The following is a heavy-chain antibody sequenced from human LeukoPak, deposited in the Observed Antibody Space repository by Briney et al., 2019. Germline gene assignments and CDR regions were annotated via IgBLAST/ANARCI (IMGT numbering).Heavy chain of an antibody. J-gene: IGHJ4*02. CDR3: ARDGVDTIDFYF. V-gene: IGHV3-74*03. CDR2: INHDRGST. Sequence: TGGSLRLSCAASGFSFSNYWIHWVRHAPRKRVVWVSQINHDRGSTKYAQSLRSRFTISRDNAKNTLYLQINSLRAEGTAVYYCARDGVDTIDFYFWGEGTLVTV. CDR1: GFSFSNYW. D-gene: IGHD3-3*01.